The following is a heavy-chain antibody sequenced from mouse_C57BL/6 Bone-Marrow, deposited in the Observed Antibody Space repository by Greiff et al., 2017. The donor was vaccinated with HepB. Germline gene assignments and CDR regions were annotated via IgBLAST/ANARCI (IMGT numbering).Heavy chain of an antibody. CDR3: ARSAVVATGYFDV. V-gene: IGHV1-85*01. CDR1: GYTFTSYD. CDR2: IYPRDGST. J-gene: IGHJ1*03. D-gene: IGHD1-1*01. Sequence: QVQLQQSGPELVKPGASVKLSCKASGYTFTSYDINWVKQRPGQGLEWIGWIYPRDGSTKYNEKFKGKATLTVDTSSSTAYMELHSLTSEDSAVYFCARSAVVATGYFDVWGTGTTVTVSS.